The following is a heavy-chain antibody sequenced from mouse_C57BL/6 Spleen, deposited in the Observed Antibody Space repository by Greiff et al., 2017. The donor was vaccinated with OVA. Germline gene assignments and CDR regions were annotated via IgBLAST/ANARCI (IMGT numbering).Heavy chain of an antibody. CDR1: GYTFTSYW. D-gene: IGHD4-1*01. CDR3: ARSETGTSWYFDY. V-gene: IGHV1-64*01. Sequence: VKLQQPGAELVKPGASVKLSCKASGYTFTSYWMHWVKQRPGQGLEWIGMIHPNSGSTNYNEKFKSKATLTVDKSSSTAYMQLSSLTSEDSAVYYCARSETGTSWYFDYWGQGTTLTVSS. J-gene: IGHJ2*01. CDR2: IHPNSGST.